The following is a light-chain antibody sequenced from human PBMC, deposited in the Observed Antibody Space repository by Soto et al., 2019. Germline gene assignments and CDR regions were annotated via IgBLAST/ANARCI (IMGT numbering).Light chain of an antibody. CDR2: GAF. CDR1: QIIGTN. J-gene: IGKJ2*01. CDR3: QQYDKWPYT. V-gene: IGKV3-15*01. Sequence: EIVLTQSPATLSVSPGEGATLSCRTSQIIGTNLAWYQQKPGQAPRLLIYGAFIRAPGFPVRFRGTGSGSEFTLTISSLQSEDGAPYFCQQYDKWPYTFGQGTNLELK.